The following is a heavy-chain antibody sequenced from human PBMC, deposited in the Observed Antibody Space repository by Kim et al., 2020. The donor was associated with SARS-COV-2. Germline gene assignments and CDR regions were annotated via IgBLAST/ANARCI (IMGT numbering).Heavy chain of an antibody. V-gene: IGHV1-24*01. Sequence: ASVKVSCKVSGYTLTELSMHWVRQAPGKGLEWMGGFDPEDGETIYAQKFQGRVTMTEDTSTDTAYMELSSLRSEDTAVYYCATAALPGVSGVYNWFDPWGQGTLVTVSS. CDR2: FDPEDGET. D-gene: IGHD3-10*01. J-gene: IGHJ5*02. CDR3: ATAALPGVSGVYNWFDP. CDR1: GYTLTELS.